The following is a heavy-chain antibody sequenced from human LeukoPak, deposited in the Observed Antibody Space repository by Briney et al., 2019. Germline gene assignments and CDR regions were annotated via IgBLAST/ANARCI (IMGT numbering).Heavy chain of an antibody. CDR2: IYYSGNT. J-gene: IGHJ4*02. D-gene: IGHD3-10*01. CDR1: GGSISNTNYY. CDR3: ARSGYYYGSGSKFDY. Sequence: SETLSLTCTVSGGSISNTNYYWDWIRQPPGKGLEWIGSIYYSGNTYYNPSLKSRVTISVDTSKNQFSLKLSSVTAADTAVYYRARSGYYYGSGSKFDYWGQGTLVTGSS. V-gene: IGHV4-39*01.